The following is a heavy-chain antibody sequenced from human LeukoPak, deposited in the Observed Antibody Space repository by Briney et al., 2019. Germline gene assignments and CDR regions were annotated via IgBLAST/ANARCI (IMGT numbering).Heavy chain of an antibody. CDR2: EGSRGGT. D-gene: IGHD3/OR15-3a*01. CDR3: ASRTWTGAGYYAFDI. CDR1: GFTFTNYP. J-gene: IGHJ3*02. V-gene: IGHV3-23*01. Sequence: GGSLRLSCAASGFTFTNYPVSWVRKAPGRGREWFSAEGSRGGTYYADSVRGRFTISRDNSDNTLSLQMNSLRVEDTAVYFCASRTWTGAGYYAFDIWGQGTMVTVSS.